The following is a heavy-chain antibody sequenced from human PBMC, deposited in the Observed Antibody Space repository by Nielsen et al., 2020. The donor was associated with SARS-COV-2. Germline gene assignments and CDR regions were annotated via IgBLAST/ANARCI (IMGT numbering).Heavy chain of an antibody. D-gene: IGHD5-12*01. CDR3: ARGERYIVPATTGLDY. CDR1: GFTFSLHA. V-gene: IGHV3-30*04. CDR2: ISSDVGTY. Sequence: GESLKISCAASGFTFSLHALHWVRQAPGKGLEWVAVISSDVGTYYYSDSVKGRFTISRVNSKNTLYLQMNSLRPEDTAVYYCARGERYIVPATTGLDYWGQGTLVTVSP. J-gene: IGHJ4*02.